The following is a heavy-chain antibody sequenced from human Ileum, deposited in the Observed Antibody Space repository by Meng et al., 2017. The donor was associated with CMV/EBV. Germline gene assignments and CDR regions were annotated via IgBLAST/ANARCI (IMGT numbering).Heavy chain of an antibody. V-gene: IGHV4-39*07. Sequence: CTVSGGSISSNTHFWAWIRQPPGKGLEWVGSIYYSGSTYYNPSLEGRVTISLDTSSSEFSLKVNSVTAADTAVYYCARWRVVTFAFDYWGQGSLVTVSS. D-gene: IGHD2-21*02. CDR1: GGSISSNTHF. CDR3: ARWRVVTFAFDY. CDR2: IYYSGST. J-gene: IGHJ4*02.